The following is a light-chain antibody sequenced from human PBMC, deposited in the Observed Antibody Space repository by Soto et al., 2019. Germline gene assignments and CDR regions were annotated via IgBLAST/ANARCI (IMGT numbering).Light chain of an antibody. CDR1: RDIHTW. CDR2: GAS. CDR3: HQANTLPLT. V-gene: IGKV1-12*01. J-gene: IGKJ4*01. Sequence: DFQMTQSPSSVSASVGDRVTITCRASRDIHTWLAWYQQKPGKAPKLLIYGASTLQSGVPSRFSGGGSGTDFILTIRNLQPEDFATYYCHQANTLPLTFGGGTKVEI.